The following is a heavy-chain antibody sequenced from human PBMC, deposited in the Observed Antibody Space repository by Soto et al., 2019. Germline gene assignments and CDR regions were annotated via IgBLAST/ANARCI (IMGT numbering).Heavy chain of an antibody. CDR2: IRSKANSYAT. CDR3: TRRSDSSSGDY. CDR1: GFTFSGSA. V-gene: IGHV3-73*02. J-gene: IGHJ4*02. D-gene: IGHD6-6*01. Sequence: EVQLVESGGGLVQPGGSLKLSCAASGFTFSGSAMHWVRQASGKGLEWVGRIRSKANSYATAYAASVKGRFTISRDDSKNTAYLQMNSLKTEDTAVYYCTRRSDSSSGDYWGQGTLVTVSS.